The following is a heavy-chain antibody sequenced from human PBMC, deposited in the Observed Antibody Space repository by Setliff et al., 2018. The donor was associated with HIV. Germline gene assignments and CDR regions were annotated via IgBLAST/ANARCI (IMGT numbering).Heavy chain of an antibody. CDR1: GGSISSSDYY. CDR2: SYYDNNV. V-gene: IGHV4-39*07. Sequence: SETLSLTCTVSGGSISSSDYYWGWIRQPPGKGLEWIGSSYYDNNVDHNPSLKGRISISLDTSKNQFSLRLSPATAADTAVYYCAREWRGRYYYYMDVWGKGTTVTVSS. CDR3: AREWRGRYYYYMDV. D-gene: IGHD3-10*01. J-gene: IGHJ6*03.